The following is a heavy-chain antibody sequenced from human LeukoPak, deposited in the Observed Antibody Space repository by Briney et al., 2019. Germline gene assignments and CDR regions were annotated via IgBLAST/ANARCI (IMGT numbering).Heavy chain of an antibody. V-gene: IGHV4-39*01. CDR2: IYYSGST. D-gene: IGHD3-22*01. Sequence: PSETLSLTCTVSGGSISSSSYSWGWIRQPPGKGLEWIGSIYYSGSTYYNPSLKSRVTISVDTSKNQFSLKLSSVTAADTAVYYCARSAIKRITMIVVVIPFDYWGQGTLVTVSS. J-gene: IGHJ4*02. CDR3: ARSAIKRITMIVVVIPFDY. CDR1: GGSISSSSYS.